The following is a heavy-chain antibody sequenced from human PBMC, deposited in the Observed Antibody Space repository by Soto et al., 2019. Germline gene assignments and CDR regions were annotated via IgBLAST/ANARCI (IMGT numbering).Heavy chain of an antibody. V-gene: IGHV4-59*01. D-gene: IGHD3-10*01. Sequence: TLSLTCTVSGRSISSYYWSWIRQPPGKGLEWIGYIYYSGSTNYNPSLKSRVTISVDTSKNQFSLKLSSVTAADTAVYYCARDGWGYYYGSGSSNWFDPWGQGTLVTVSS. CDR3: ARDGWGYYYGSGSSNWFDP. J-gene: IGHJ5*02. CDR1: GRSISSYY. CDR2: IYYSGST.